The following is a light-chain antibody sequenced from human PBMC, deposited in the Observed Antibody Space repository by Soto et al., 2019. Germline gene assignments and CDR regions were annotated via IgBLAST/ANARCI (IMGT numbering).Light chain of an antibody. CDR2: EVS. V-gene: IGLV2-14*01. J-gene: IGLJ2*01. Sequence: QSALTQPASVSGSPGQSITISCTGTSRDVGDYNDVSCYQQHPGKAPKFMISEVSNRPSGVSNRFSGSKSGNTASLTISGLQAEDEADYYCSSYANNTLFGGGTKVTVL. CDR3: SSYANNTL. CDR1: SRDVGDYND.